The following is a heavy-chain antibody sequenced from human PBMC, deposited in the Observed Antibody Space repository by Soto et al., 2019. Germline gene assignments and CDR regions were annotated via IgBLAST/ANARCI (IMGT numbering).Heavy chain of an antibody. J-gene: IGHJ4*02. Sequence: QVQLVESGGGVVQPGRSLRLSCAASGFTFSSYGMHWVRQAPGKGLEWVAVISYDGSNKYYADSVKGRFTISRDNSKNTLYLQMNSLRAEDTAVYYCAKVGPWDPLDYWGQGTLVTVSS. V-gene: IGHV3-30*18. D-gene: IGHD1-26*01. CDR1: GFTFSSYG. CDR2: ISYDGSNK. CDR3: AKVGPWDPLDY.